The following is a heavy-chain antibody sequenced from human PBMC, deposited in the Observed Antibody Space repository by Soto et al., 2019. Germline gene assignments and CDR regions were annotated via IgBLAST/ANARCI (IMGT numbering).Heavy chain of an antibody. V-gene: IGHV3-13*01. J-gene: IGHJ4*02. CDR3: ARVVGGYDFWSGYSDY. CDR1: GFTFSTYD. CDR2: IGTAGDT. D-gene: IGHD3-3*01. Sequence: PGGSLRLSCAASGFTFSTYDMHWFRQATGKGLEWVSTIGTAGDTYYPGSVKGRFIISREDAKNSLYLQMNSLRAEDTAVYYCARVVGGYDFWSGYSDYWGQGTLVTVSS.